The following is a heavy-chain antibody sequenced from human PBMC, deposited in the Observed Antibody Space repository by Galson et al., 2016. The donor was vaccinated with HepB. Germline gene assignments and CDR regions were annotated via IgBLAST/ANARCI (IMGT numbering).Heavy chain of an antibody. CDR2: IKRTPNGATT. J-gene: IGHJ3*01. D-gene: IGHD6-19*01. CDR1: GFNFNNAN. CDR3: ARDLDVEESSGWYDAFDL. V-gene: IGHV3-15*01. Sequence: SLRLSCAASGFNFNNANMNWVRQAPGKGLEWVGRIKRTPNGATTDYAGPVKGRFTISRDDSENTLYLQMNSLRAEDTAVYYCARDLDVEESSGWYDAFDLWGQGTMVTVSS.